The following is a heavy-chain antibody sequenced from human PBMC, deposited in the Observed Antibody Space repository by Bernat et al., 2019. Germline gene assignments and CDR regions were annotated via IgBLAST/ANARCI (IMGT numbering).Heavy chain of an antibody. V-gene: IGHV3-23*01. CDR2: ISGSGGST. CDR3: AKEGYDFWSGYSPYNWFDP. J-gene: IGHJ5*02. D-gene: IGHD3-3*01. Sequence: EVQLLESGGGLVQPGGSLRLSCAASGFTFSSYAMSWVRQAPGKGLEWVSAISGSGGSTYYADSVKGRFTISRDNSKNTLYLQMNSLRDEDTAVYYYAKEGYDFWSGYSPYNWFDPWGQGTLVTVSS. CDR1: GFTFSSYA.